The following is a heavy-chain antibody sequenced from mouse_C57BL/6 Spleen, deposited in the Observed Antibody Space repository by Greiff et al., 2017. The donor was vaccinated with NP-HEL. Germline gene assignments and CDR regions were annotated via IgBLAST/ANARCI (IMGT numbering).Heavy chain of an antibody. CDR3: ARGAYYSNYLWFAY. CDR1: GFTFSSYA. D-gene: IGHD2-5*01. CDR2: ISDGGSYT. Sequence: EVMLVESGGGLVKPGGSLKLSCAASGFTFSSYAMSWVRQTPEKRLEWVATISDGGSYTYYPDNVKGRFTISRDNAKNNLYLQMSHLKSEDTAMYYCARGAYYSNYLWFAYWGQGTLVTVSA. J-gene: IGHJ3*01. V-gene: IGHV5-4*03.